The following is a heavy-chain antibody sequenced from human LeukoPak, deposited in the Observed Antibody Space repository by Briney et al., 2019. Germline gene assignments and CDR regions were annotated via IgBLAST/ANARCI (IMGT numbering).Heavy chain of an antibody. CDR2: ISGSGGST. CDR1: GFTFSSYA. CDR3: ATELITMVRGVTFDY. Sequence: GGSLRLSCAASGFTFSSYAMSWVRQAPGKGLEWVSSISGSGGSTYYADSVKGRITISRDNSKNTLYLQMNSLRAEDTAVFYCATELITMVRGVTFDYWGQGTLVTVSS. J-gene: IGHJ4*02. D-gene: IGHD3-10*01. V-gene: IGHV3-23*01.